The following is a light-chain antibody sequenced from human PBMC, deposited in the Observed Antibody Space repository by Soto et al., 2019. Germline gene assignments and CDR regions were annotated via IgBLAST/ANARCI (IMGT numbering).Light chain of an antibody. CDR2: EVS. Sequence: QSALTQPPSASGSPGQSVTISCTGTSSDVGGYNYVSWYQQHPGKAPKFMIYEVSKWPSGVPDRFSGSKSGNTASLTVSGLQAEDEADYYCSSYAGSNVVVFGGGTKLTVL. J-gene: IGLJ2*01. V-gene: IGLV2-8*01. CDR1: SSDVGGYNY. CDR3: SSYAGSNVVV.